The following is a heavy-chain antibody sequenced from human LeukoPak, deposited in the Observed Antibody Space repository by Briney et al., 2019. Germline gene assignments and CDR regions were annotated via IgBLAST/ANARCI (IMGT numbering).Heavy chain of an antibody. CDR2: IYSGGGT. CDR1: GFTVRSNY. D-gene: IGHD3-22*01. Sequence: GGSLRLSCAASGFTVRSNYMSWVRQAPGKGLEWVSIIYSGGGTYYADSVKGRFTISRDNSKNTVYLQMNSLRAEDAAVYYCARLAGFGVVVFSWGQGTLVTVSS. J-gene: IGHJ5*02. CDR3: ARLAGFGVVVFS. V-gene: IGHV3-66*04.